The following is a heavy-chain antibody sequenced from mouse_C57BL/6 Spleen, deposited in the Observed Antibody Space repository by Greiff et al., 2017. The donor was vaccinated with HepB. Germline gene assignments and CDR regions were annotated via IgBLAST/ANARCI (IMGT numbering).Heavy chain of an antibody. J-gene: IGHJ2*01. V-gene: IGHV1-19*01. CDR3: ARTGVYDYDDYFDY. D-gene: IGHD2-4*01. CDR1: GYTFTDYY. CDR2: INPYNGGT. Sequence: EVQLQQSGPVLVKPGASVKMSCKASGYTFTDYYMNWVKQSHGKSLEWIGVINPYNGGTSYNQKFKGKATLTVDKSSSTAYMELNSLTSEDSAVYYCARTGVYDYDDYFDYWGQGTTLTVSS.